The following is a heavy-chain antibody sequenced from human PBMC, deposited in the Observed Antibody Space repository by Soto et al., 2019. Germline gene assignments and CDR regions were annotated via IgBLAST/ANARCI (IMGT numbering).Heavy chain of an antibody. CDR1: Y. CDR2: FNPSGTST. V-gene: IGHV1-46*01. Sequence: YVRCWLQTNGQGLEWIGIFNPSGTSTTYAQKFQGRVTMTRDTSTSTVYMELNSLRSDDTAVYYCARALPRSYGYSYGALDYRGQ. D-gene: IGHD5-18*01. CDR3: ARALPRSYGYSYGALDY. J-gene: IGHJ4*02.